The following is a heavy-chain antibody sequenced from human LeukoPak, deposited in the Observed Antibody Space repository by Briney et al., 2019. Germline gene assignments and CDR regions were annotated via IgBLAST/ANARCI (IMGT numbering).Heavy chain of an antibody. J-gene: IGHJ4*02. CDR1: GSTFSSYD. Sequence: EGSLRLSCAASGSTFSSYDMHWVRQAPGKGLEWMGGFDPEDGETIYAQKFQGRVTMTEDTSTDTAYMELSSLRSEDTAVYYCATGSGWYYFDYWGQGTLVTVSS. D-gene: IGHD6-19*01. CDR2: FDPEDGET. CDR3: ATGSGWYYFDY. V-gene: IGHV1-24*01.